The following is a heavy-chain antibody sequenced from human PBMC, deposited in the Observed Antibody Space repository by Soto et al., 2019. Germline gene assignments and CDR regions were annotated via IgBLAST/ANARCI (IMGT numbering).Heavy chain of an antibody. CDR1: GFTFDDYA. Sequence: EVQLVESGGVVVQPGGSLRLSCAASGFTFDDYAMHWVRQAPGKGLEWVSLISWDGGSTYYADSVKGRFTISRDNSKNSLYLQIISLRAEDTALYYCAKGGDSSGYYYVVDYWGQGTLVTVSS. D-gene: IGHD3-22*01. CDR3: AKGGDSSGYYYVVDY. V-gene: IGHV3-43D*04. CDR2: ISWDGGST. J-gene: IGHJ4*02.